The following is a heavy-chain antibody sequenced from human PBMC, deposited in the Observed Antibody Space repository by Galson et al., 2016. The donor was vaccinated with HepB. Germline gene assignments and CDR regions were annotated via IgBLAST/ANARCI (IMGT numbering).Heavy chain of an antibody. D-gene: IGHD4-17*01. CDR1: GYTFRTFA. Sequence: SVKVSCKASGYTFRTFAINWVRQAPGQGLEWMGWISPRNGNTKYAEAFHGRVTMTVDTSTDTAYVELRHLKSDDTAMYYCARAPYSGDYEIFDNWGQGTQVTVPS. V-gene: IGHV1-18*01. CDR3: ARAPYSGDYEIFDN. J-gene: IGHJ4*02. CDR2: ISPRNGNT.